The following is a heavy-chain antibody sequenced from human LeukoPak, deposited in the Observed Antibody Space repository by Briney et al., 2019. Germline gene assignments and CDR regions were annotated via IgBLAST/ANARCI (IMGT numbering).Heavy chain of an antibody. V-gene: IGHV4-61*02. CDR1: GGSISSGSYY. Sequence: SETLSLTCTVSGGSISSGSYYWSWIRQPAGKGLEWIGRIYTSGSTNYNPSLKSRVTISVDTSKNQFSLKLSSVTAADTAVYYCARGEAYDYVWGSYRDSEPFDYWGQGTLVTVSS. D-gene: IGHD3-16*02. CDR2: IYTSGST. CDR3: ARGEAYDYVWGSYRDSEPFDY. J-gene: IGHJ4*02.